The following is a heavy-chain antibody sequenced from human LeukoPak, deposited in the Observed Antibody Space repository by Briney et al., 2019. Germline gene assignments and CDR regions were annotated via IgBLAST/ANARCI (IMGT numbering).Heavy chain of an antibody. Sequence: VASVKVSCKASGGTFSSYAISWVRQAPGQGLEWMGGIIPIFGTANYAQKFQGSVTITADESTSTAYMELSSLRSEDTAVYYCAREGYCSGGSCYDYWGQGTLVTVSS. CDR3: AREGYCSGGSCYDY. J-gene: IGHJ4*02. CDR2: IIPIFGTA. CDR1: GGTFSSYA. V-gene: IGHV1-69*13. D-gene: IGHD2-15*01.